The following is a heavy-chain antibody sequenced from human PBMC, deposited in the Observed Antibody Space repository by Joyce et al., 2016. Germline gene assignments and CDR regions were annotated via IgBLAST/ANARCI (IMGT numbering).Heavy chain of an antibody. Sequence: QVQLQQWGAGLLKPSETMSLTCAVSGGPFRGFFWTWVRQPPGKGLEWIGDINTSGVTNYNPSLKTRGTFSVDTSKNQFSLKLTSLSAADTAVYYCARSQWLAPLMYWGQGTPVTVSS. CDR1: GGPFRGFF. D-gene: IGHD6-19*01. CDR2: INTSGVT. CDR3: ARSQWLAPLMY. J-gene: IGHJ4*02. V-gene: IGHV4-34*01.